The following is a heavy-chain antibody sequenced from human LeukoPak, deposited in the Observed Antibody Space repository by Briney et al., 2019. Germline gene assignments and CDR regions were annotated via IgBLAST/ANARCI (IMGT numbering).Heavy chain of an antibody. J-gene: IGHJ4*02. CDR3: ARVAGSIDY. V-gene: IGHV1-8*01. D-gene: IGHD1-26*01. CDR1: GYTFTNYD. Sequence: EASMKVSCKASGYTFTNYDINWVRQATGQGLEWMGWMSTSSGNTGYAQKFQGRLTMTRDTSITTVYMELSSLRSDDTAVYYCARVAGSIDYWGQGTLVTGSS. CDR2: MSTSSGNT.